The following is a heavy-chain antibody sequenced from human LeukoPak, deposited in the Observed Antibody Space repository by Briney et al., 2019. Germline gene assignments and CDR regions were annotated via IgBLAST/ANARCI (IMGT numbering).Heavy chain of an antibody. CDR1: GGSISSSSYY. CDR2: IYYSGST. V-gene: IGHV4-39*01. Sequence: SETLSLTCTVSGGSISSSSYYWGWIRQPPGKGLEWIGSIYYSGSTYYNPSLKSRVTISVDTSKNQFSLKLSSVTAADTAVYYCATAPGDYYDSSGYYYDFLGMDYWGQGTLVIVSS. D-gene: IGHD3-22*01. J-gene: IGHJ4*02. CDR3: ATAPGDYYDSSGYYYDFLGMDY.